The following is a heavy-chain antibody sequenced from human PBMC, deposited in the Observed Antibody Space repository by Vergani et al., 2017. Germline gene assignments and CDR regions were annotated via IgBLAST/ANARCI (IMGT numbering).Heavy chain of an antibody. CDR1: GGSIRSTFYY. J-gene: IGHJ4*02. CDR2: IYYSGST. D-gene: IGHD6-19*01. CDR3: ARSVAGTLGY. Sequence: QLQLQESDPGLVKPSETLSLTCTVSGGSIRSTFYYWGWIRQPPGKGLEWIGTIYYSGSTYYNPSLKSRVTISVDTSKNQFSLKLNSVTAADTAVYYCARSVAGTLGYWGQGTLVTVSS. V-gene: IGHV4-39*07.